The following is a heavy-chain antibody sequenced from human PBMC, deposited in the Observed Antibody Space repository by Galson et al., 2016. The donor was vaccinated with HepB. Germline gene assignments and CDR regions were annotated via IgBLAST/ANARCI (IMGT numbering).Heavy chain of an antibody. Sequence: SLRLSCAASGFTFSNYGMHWVRQAPDKGLEWVAVIWYDGSNKYYADSVKGRFTISRDNSKNTLYLQMNSLRAEDTAVYYCAKTGDGGITIIDWGQGTLLTVSS. CDR2: IWYDGSNK. J-gene: IGHJ4*02. CDR1: GFTFSNYG. V-gene: IGHV3-33*06. CDR3: AKTGDGGITIID. D-gene: IGHD3-22*01.